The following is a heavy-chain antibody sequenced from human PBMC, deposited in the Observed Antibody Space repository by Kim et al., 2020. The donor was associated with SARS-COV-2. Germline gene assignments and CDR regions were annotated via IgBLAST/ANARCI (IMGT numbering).Heavy chain of an antibody. V-gene: IGHV1-2*02. CDR1: GYMFTGYY. CDR2: INPNNGAT. J-gene: IGHJ5*02. CDR3: ARDAEYHLVTNWFDP. Sequence: ASVKVSCKASGYMFTGYYIHWVRQAPGQGLEWMRWINPNNGATNCAQKFQGRVTMTRDTSINTAYMDLSSLRSDDTAVYYCARDAEYHLVTNWFDPWGQGTLVTVSS. D-gene: IGHD2-2*01.